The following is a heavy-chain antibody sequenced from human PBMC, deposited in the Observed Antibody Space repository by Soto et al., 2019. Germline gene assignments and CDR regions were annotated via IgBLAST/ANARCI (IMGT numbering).Heavy chain of an antibody. V-gene: IGHV1-69*01. J-gene: IGHJ4*02. CDR1: GDSFSTYA. CDR2: IIPVCGRA. CDR3: ARTLAFSSGWYVFGY. Sequence: QVQLVQSGAEVKKPGSPLKVSCKASGDSFSTYAINWVRQAPGQGLEWMGGIIPVCGRANYAQKFQGRVTITADESTSTAYMELNSLRSEDTALYYCARTLAFSSGWYVFGYWGQGTLVTVSS. D-gene: IGHD6-19*01.